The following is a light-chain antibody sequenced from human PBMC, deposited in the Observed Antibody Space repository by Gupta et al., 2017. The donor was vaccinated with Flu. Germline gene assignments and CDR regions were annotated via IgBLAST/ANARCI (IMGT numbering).Light chain of an antibody. CDR2: KGS. V-gene: IGKV2-30*02. J-gene: IGKJ2*01. CDR3: TQGIHWPYT. CDR1: QGRVHSDGNTY. Sequence: VTLGQPASISCSSSQGRVHSDGNTYLNWFQQRPGQSPRRLIYKGSNRDSGVPDRISGSGSGTDFTLKISGVEAEDVGIYYCTQGIHWPYTFGQGTKMEIK.